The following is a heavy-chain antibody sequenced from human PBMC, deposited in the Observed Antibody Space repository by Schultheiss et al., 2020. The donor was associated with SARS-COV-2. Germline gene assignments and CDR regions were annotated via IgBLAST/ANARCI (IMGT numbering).Heavy chain of an antibody. CDR3: ASGGDIVVVPAALDY. CDR1: GFTFSSYE. J-gene: IGHJ4*02. V-gene: IGHV3-48*03. D-gene: IGHD2-2*01. Sequence: GGSLRLSCAASGFTFSSYEMNWVRQAPGKGLEWVSYISSSGSTIYYADSVKGRFTISRDNAKNSLYLQMNSLRAEDTAVYYCASGGDIVVVPAALDYWGQGTLVTVSS. CDR2: ISSSGSTI.